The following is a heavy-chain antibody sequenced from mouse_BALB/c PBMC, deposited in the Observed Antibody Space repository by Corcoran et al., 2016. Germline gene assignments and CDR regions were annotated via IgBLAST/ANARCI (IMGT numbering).Heavy chain of an antibody. J-gene: IGHJ1*01. CDR1: GFNIKDTY. V-gene: IGHV14-3*02. CDR2: IDPANGNT. Sequence: EVQLQQSGAELVKPGASVTLSCTASGFNIKDTYMHWVKQRPEQGLEWIGRIDPANGNTKYDPKFQGTATITADTSSNPAYLQLSSLTSEDTACYYCARWDWYFDVWGAGTTVTVS. CDR3: ARWDWYFDV.